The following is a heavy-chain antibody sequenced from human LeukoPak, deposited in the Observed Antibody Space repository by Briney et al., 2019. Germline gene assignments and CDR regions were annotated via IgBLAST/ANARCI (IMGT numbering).Heavy chain of an antibody. CDR2: INHSGST. D-gene: IGHD6-13*01. J-gene: IGHJ5*02. V-gene: IGHV4-34*01. Sequence: PSETLSLTCAVYGGSFSGYYWSWIRQPPGKGLEWIGEINHSGSTNYNPFLKSRVTISVDTSKNQFSLKLSSVTAADTAVYYCARDAIIAAARGGLDPWGQGTLVTVSS. CDR1: GGSFSGYY. CDR3: ARDAIIAAARGGLDP.